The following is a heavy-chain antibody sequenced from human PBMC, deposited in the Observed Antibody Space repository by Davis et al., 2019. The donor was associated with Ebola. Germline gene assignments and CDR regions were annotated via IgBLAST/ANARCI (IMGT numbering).Heavy chain of an antibody. CDR3: ARGALLQLWRFSYYYMDV. D-gene: IGHD5-18*01. CDR1: GESFSAYS. J-gene: IGHJ6*03. V-gene: IGHV4-34*01. CDR2: IHQSGTT. Sequence: PSETLSLTCAVYGESFSAYSWNWIRQSPGKGLEWIGEIHQSGTTNYNPSLKSRVTMSMDSSKNQFSLKLNSLTAADTAVYYCARGALLQLWRFSYYYMDVWGEGTTVTVSS.